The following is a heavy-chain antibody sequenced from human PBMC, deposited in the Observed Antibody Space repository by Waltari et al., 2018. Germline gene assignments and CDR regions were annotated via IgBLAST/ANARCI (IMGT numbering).Heavy chain of an antibody. CDR1: GGSISSYY. CDR3: ARDGRYSSSWYIDY. J-gene: IGHJ4*02. D-gene: IGHD6-13*01. Sequence: QVQLQESGPGLVKPSETLSLTCTVSGGSISSYYWSWIRQPAGKGLEWIGRIYTSGSTNYNPSLKSRVTRSVDTSKNQFSLKLSSVTAADTAVYYCARDGRYSSSWYIDYWGQGTLVTVSS. V-gene: IGHV4-4*07. CDR2: IYTSGST.